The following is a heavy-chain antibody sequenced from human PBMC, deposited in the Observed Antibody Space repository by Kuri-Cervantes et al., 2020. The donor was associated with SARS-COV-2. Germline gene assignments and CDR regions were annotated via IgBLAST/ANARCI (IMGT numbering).Heavy chain of an antibody. J-gene: IGHJ6*03. CDR2: IIPIFGTA. V-gene: IGHV1-69*01. Sequence: KISCAASGFTFSSYAISWVRQAPGQGLEWMGGIIPIFGTANYAQKFQGRVTITADESTSTAYMELSSLRSEDTAVYYCARNPHSLTSYYYYYMDVWGKGTTVTVSS. D-gene: IGHD4/OR15-4a*01. CDR3: ARNPHSLTSYYYYYMDV. CDR1: GFTFSSYA.